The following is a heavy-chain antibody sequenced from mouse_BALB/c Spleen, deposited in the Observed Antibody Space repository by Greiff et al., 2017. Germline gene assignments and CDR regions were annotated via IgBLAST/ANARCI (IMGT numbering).Heavy chain of an antibody. CDR3: ARHGGASRYFDV. CDR2: ISNGGGST. V-gene: IGHV5-12-2*01. Sequence: EVKLVESGGGLVQPGGSLKLSCAASGFTFSSYTMSWVRQTPEKRLEWVAYISNGGGSTYYPDTVKGRFTFSRDNAKNTLYLQMSSLKSEDTAMYYCARHGGASRYFDVWGAGTTVTVSS. CDR1: GFTFSSYT. J-gene: IGHJ1*01. D-gene: IGHD6-1*01.